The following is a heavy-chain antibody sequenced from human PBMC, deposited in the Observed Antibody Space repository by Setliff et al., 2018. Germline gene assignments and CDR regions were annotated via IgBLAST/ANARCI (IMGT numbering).Heavy chain of an antibody. J-gene: IGHJ6*03. CDR1: GGSISSNY. Sequence: SETLSLTCTVSGGSISSNYWSWIRQPAGKGLEWIGHMYIGDSANYNPSLKSRSTMSIDTSKNQFSLTLNSVTAADMAVFYCAREQWMDPPGYYYMDVWAKGTTVTVSS. D-gene: IGHD6-19*01. V-gene: IGHV4-4*07. CDR2: MYIGDSA. CDR3: AREQWMDPPGYYYMDV.